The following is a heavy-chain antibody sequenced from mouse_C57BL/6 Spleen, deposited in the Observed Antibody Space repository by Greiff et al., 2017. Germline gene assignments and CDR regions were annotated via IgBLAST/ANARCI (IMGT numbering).Heavy chain of an antibody. CDR2: INPYNGDT. Sequence: VQLQQSGPELVKPGDSVKISCKASGYSFTGYFMNWVMQSHGKSLEWIGRINPYNGDTFYNQKFKGKATLTVDKSSSTATMELRSLTSEDSAVYYCARGVGGGYLYYFDYWGQGTTLTVSS. CDR1: GYSFTGYF. CDR3: ARGVGGGYLYYFDY. V-gene: IGHV1-20*01. J-gene: IGHJ2*01. D-gene: IGHD1-1*02.